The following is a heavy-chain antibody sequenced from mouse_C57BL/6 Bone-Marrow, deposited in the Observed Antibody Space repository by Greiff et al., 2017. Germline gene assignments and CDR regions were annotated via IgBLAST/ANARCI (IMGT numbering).Heavy chain of an antibody. CDR2: ISSGSSTI. V-gene: IGHV5-17*01. CDR3: ATTMVTTRGKNYYAMDY. CDR1: GFTFSDYG. J-gene: IGHJ4*01. Sequence: EVHLVESGGGLVKPGGSLKLSCAASGFTFSDYGMHWVRQAPEKGLEWVAYISSGSSTIYYADTVKGRFTISRDNAKNTLFLQMTSLRSEDTAMYYCATTMVTTRGKNYYAMDYWGQGTSVTVSS. D-gene: IGHD2-2*01.